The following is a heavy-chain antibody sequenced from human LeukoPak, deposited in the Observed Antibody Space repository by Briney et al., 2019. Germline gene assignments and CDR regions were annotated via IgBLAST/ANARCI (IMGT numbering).Heavy chain of an antibody. Sequence: GASVKVSCKASGYTFTSYGISWVRQAPGQGLEWMGWISAYNGNTNYAQKLQGRVTMTTDTSTSTAYMELRSLGSDDTAVYYCARDHIAVAGNAAFDIWGQGTMVTVSS. CDR1: GYTFTSYG. CDR2: ISAYNGNT. V-gene: IGHV1-18*01. CDR3: ARDHIAVAGNAAFDI. J-gene: IGHJ3*02. D-gene: IGHD6-19*01.